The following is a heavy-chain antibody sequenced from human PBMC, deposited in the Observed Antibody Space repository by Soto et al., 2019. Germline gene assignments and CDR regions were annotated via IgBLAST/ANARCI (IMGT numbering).Heavy chain of an antibody. V-gene: IGHV3-11*01. J-gene: IGHJ6*02. D-gene: IGHD4-17*01. Sequence: PGGSLRLSCAASGFTFSDFYMSWVRQAPGKGLEWISYISSSGSLIYYADSVKGRFTISRDNANNSLYLQINSLRVEDTAVYYCVGVAPTDSETVYMDVWGPGKTVTLAS. CDR1: GFTFSDFY. CDR3: VGVAPTDSETVYMDV. CDR2: ISSSGSLI.